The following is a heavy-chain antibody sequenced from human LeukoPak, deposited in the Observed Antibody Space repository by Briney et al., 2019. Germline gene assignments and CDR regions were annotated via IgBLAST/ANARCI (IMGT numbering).Heavy chain of an antibody. CDR3: ASYRYGYRGMDS. D-gene: IGHD5-12*01. Sequence: SETLSLTCRVYGGSFSGYHWSWIRQPPGKGLEWIGEVNYSGSINYKPSLKSRVIISVDTSKNQFSLKLKSVTAADTAVYYCASYRYGYRGMDSWGQGTQVTVSS. CDR2: VNYSGSI. V-gene: IGHV4-34*01. CDR1: GGSFSGYH. J-gene: IGHJ5*01.